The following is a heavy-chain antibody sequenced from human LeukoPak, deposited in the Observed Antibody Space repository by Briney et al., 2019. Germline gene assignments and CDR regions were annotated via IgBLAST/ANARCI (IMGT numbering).Heavy chain of an antibody. CDR1: GFTFSSYS. Sequence: GGSPRLSCAASGFTFSSYSMNWVRQAPGKGLEWVSSISSSSSYIYYADSVKGRFTISRDNAKNSLYLQMNSLRAEDTAVYYCAREFRGAFDYWGQGTLVTVSS. J-gene: IGHJ4*02. CDR3: AREFRGAFDY. CDR2: ISSSSSYI. V-gene: IGHV3-21*01. D-gene: IGHD2-21*01.